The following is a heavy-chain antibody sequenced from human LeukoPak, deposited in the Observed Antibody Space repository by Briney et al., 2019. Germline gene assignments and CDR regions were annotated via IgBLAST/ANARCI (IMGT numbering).Heavy chain of an antibody. V-gene: IGHV3-15*01. D-gene: IGHD1-1*01. CDR3: TQLSRGY. J-gene: IGHJ4*02. CDR2: LKPKTDGGTT. Sequence: PGGSLRLSCAASGFSLSDAWMSWVRQAPGKGLECVGRLKPKTDGGTTDYAEPVNDRFTVSRDDSKNTMYLQMNGLKAEDTGLYYCTQLSRGYWGQGTQVTVSS. CDR1: GFSLSDAW.